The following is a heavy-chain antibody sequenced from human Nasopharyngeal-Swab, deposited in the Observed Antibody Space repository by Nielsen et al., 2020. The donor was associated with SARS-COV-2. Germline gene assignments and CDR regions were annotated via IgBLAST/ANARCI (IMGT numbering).Heavy chain of an antibody. J-gene: IGHJ4*02. CDR1: GFTFSSYG. D-gene: IGHD6-6*01. V-gene: IGHV3-30*03. Sequence: GGSLRLSCAASGFTFSSYGMHWVRQAPGKGLEWVAVISYDGSNKYYADSVKGRFTISRDSSKNTLYLQMNSLRVEDTAVYYCARDHYSSSSGPSNFDYWGQGTLVTVSS. CDR3: ARDHYSSSSGPSNFDY. CDR2: ISYDGSNK.